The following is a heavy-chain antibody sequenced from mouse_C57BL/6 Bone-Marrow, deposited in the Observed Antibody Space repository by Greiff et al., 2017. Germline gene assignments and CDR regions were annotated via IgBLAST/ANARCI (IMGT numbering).Heavy chain of an antibody. CDR1: GFTFSDYY. D-gene: IGHD1-1*01. V-gene: IGHV5-12*01. J-gene: IGHJ2*01. Sequence: DVMLVESGGGLVQPGGSLKLSCAASGFTFSDYYMYWVRQTPEKRLEWVAYISTGGGSTYYPDTVTGRFTISRDNAKNTLYLQMSRLKSEDTAMYYCARHRVRSCFDYWGQGTTLTVSS. CDR2: ISTGGGST. CDR3: ARHRVRSCFDY.